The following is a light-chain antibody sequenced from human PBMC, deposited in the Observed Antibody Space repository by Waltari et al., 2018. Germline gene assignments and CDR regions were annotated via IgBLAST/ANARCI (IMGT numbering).Light chain of an antibody. Sequence: QSVLTQPPSVSGAPGQRVTISCTGSSSNIGAGYDVHWYQQLPGTAPKLLTYGNSHRPSGVPDRFSGSKSGTSASLAITGLQAEDEADYYCQSYDSSLSGYWVFGGGTKLTVL. V-gene: IGLV1-40*01. CDR3: QSYDSSLSGYWV. J-gene: IGLJ3*02. CDR2: GNS. CDR1: SSNIGAGYD.